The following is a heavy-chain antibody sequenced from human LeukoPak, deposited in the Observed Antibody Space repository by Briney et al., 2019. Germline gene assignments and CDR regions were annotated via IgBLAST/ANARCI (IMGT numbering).Heavy chain of an antibody. CDR1: GFTYNTCG. D-gene: IGHD3-10*01. J-gene: IGHJ5*02. Sequence: GGSLRLSCAASGFTYNTCGMHWVRQAPGKGLEWVAVLWDDGRTKFYADSVSGRFTISRDNSQSTLYLQMDSLRVEDTAVYYCARDPRGPGLNLWGQGTLVTVSS. CDR2: LWDDGRTK. CDR3: ARDPRGPGLNL. V-gene: IGHV3-33*01.